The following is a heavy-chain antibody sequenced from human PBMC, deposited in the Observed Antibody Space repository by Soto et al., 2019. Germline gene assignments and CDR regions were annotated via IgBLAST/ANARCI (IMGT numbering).Heavy chain of an antibody. Sequence: SETLSLTCTVSGGSISSYYWSWIRQPPGKGLEWIGYIYYSGSTNYNPSLKSRVTISVDTSKNQFSLKLSSVTAADTAVYYCERDQYSGSYYGMEVCGQGTTVTVSS. CDR1: GGSISSYY. CDR3: ERDQYSGSYYGMEV. V-gene: IGHV4-59*01. D-gene: IGHD1-26*01. CDR2: IYYSGST. J-gene: IGHJ6*02.